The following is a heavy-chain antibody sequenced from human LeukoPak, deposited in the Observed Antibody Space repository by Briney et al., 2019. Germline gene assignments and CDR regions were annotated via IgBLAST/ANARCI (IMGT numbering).Heavy chain of an antibody. CDR1: GGSFSGYY. V-gene: IGHV4-34*01. CDR2: INHSGST. CDR3: ARRYYDDSGYYSDYFDY. J-gene: IGHJ4*02. D-gene: IGHD3-22*01. Sequence: PSETLSLTCAVYGGSFSGYYWSWIRQPPGKGLEWIGEINHSGSTNYNPSLKSRVTISVDTSKNQLSLKVSSVTAADTAVYYCARRYYDDSGYYSDYFDYWGQGTLVTVSS.